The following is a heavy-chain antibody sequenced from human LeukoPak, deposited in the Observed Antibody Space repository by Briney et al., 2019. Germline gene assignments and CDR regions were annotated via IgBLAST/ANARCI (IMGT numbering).Heavy chain of an antibody. CDR1: RFSYSGYW. Sequence: PGGSLRLSCIVSRFSYSGYWMGWVRQPPGEGLEWVANIEPAGSATYYADSVKGRFTISRDNAKSSLSLQMSSLRVEDTAIYYCGRWGAVAGLDLWGQGTLVTVSS. J-gene: IGHJ5*02. D-gene: IGHD6-13*01. CDR2: IEPAGSAT. V-gene: IGHV3-7*01. CDR3: GRWGAVAGLDL.